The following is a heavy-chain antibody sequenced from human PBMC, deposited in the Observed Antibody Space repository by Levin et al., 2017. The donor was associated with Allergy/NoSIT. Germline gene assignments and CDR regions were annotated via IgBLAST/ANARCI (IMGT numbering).Heavy chain of an antibody. CDR1: GGSFSGYY. V-gene: IGHV4-34*01. J-gene: IGHJ3*02. CDR3: ARGPPPELLDPGAFDI. Sequence: PSETLSLTCAVYGGSFSGYYWSWIRQPPGKGLEWIGEINHSGSTNYNPSLKSRVTISVDTSKNQFSLKLSSVTAADTAVYYCARGPPPELLDPGAFDIWGQGTMVTVSS. CDR2: INHSGST. D-gene: IGHD1-7*01.